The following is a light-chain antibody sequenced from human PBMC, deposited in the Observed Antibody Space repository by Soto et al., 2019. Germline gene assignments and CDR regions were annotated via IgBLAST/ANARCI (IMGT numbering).Light chain of an antibody. J-gene: IGLJ2*01. V-gene: IGLV1-40*01. CDR3: QSYDSSLSVHVV. CDR1: SSNIGAGYD. Sequence: QPVLTQPPSVSGAPGQRVTISCTGSSSNIGAGYDVHWYQQLPGTAPKLLIYANSNRPSGVPDRFSGSKSGTSASLAITGLQAEDEADYYCQSYDSSLSVHVVFGGGTKLTVL. CDR2: ANS.